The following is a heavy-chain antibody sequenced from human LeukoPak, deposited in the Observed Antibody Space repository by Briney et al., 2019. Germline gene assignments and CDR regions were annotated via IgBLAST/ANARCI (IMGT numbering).Heavy chain of an antibody. V-gene: IGHV1-2*02. Sequence: ASVKVSCKASGYTFTSYGISWVRQAPGQGLEWMGWINPNSGGTNYAQKFQGRVTMTRDTSISTAYMELSRLRSDDTAVYYCASGYSYGLTRQKWGQGTLVTVSS. J-gene: IGHJ4*02. CDR2: INPNSGGT. D-gene: IGHD5-18*01. CDR3: ASGYSYGLTRQK. CDR1: GYTFTSYG.